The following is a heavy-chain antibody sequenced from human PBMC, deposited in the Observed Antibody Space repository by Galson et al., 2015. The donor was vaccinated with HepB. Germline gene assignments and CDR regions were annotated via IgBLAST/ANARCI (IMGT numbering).Heavy chain of an antibody. CDR1: GFTFNNYT. J-gene: IGHJ6*03. CDR3: ARDIDEAYSYYYMDV. D-gene: IGHD1-26*01. Sequence: SLRLSCAASGFTFNNYTMHWVRQAPGKGLEWVAVISSDGSKKYYADSVKGRFTISRDNSKNTLFLEMNSLRAEGTAVYYCARDIDEAYSYYYMDVWGKGTTVTVSS. CDR2: ISSDGSKK. V-gene: IGHV3-30-3*01.